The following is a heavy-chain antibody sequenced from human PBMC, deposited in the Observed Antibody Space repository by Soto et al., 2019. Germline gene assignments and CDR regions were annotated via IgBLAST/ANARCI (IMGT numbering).Heavy chain of an antibody. J-gene: IGHJ4*02. CDR1: GFTFSSYG. V-gene: IGHV3-33*01. CDR2: IWYDGSNK. D-gene: IGHD4-17*01. CDR3: ARDRMDYGGNPFDY. Sequence: QVQLVESGGGVVQPGRSLRLSCAASGFTFSSYGMHWVRQAPGKGLEWVAVIWYDGSNKYYADSVKGRFTISRDNSKNTLYLQMNSLRAEDTAVYYCARDRMDYGGNPFDYWGQGTLVTVSS.